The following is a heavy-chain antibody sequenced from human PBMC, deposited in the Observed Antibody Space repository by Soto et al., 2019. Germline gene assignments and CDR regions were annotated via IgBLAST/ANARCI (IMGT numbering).Heavy chain of an antibody. CDR3: ARGETHTILVVWGTTLDY. D-gene: IGHD3-9*01. Sequence: GGSLRLSCAASGFTFSSYGMHWVRQAPGKGLEWVAVIWYDGSNKYYADSVKGRFTISRDNSKNTLYLQMNSLRAEDTAVYYCARGETHTILVVWGTTLDYWGQGTLVTVSS. V-gene: IGHV3-33*01. J-gene: IGHJ4*02. CDR2: IWYDGSNK. CDR1: GFTFSSYG.